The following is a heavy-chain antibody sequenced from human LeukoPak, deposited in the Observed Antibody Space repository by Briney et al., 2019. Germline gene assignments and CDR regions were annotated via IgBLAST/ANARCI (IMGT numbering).Heavy chain of an antibody. Sequence: SQTLSLTCTVSGGSVSSGIYYWSWIRQPAGKGLEWIGRMFTPGTINYNPSLKSRVTISLDTSKNQFSLKLSSVTAADTAVYYCARDMTTGMRYWGQGTLVTVSS. D-gene: IGHD4-17*01. J-gene: IGHJ4*02. CDR3: ARDMTTGMRY. CDR1: GGSVSSGIYY. CDR2: MFTPGTI. V-gene: IGHV4-61*02.